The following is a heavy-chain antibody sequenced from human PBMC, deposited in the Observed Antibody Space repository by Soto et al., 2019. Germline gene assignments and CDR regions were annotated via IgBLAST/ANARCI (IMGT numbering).Heavy chain of an antibody. CDR3: ARVSYDFWSGYYSDY. Sequence: PSETLSLTCTVSGGSISSGGYYWSWIRQHPGKGLEWIGYVYYSGSTYYNPSLKSRVTISVDTSKNQFSLKLSSVTAADTAVYYCARVSYDFWSGYYSDYWGQGTLVTVSS. V-gene: IGHV4-31*03. CDR2: VYYSGST. D-gene: IGHD3-3*01. CDR1: GGSISSGGYY. J-gene: IGHJ4*02.